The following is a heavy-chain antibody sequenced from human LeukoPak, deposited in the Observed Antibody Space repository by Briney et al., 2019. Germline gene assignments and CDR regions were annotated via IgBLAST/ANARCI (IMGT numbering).Heavy chain of an antibody. D-gene: IGHD3-9*01. CDR1: GFTFSSYA. CDR3: ARYYDILTGSLDY. J-gene: IGHJ4*02. CDR2: ISYDGSNK. V-gene: IGHV3-30*03. Sequence: GGSLRLSCAASGFTFSSYAMSWVRQAPGKGLEWVAVISYDGSNKYYADSVKGRFTISRDNSKNTLYLQMNSLRAEDTAVYYCARYYDILTGSLDYWGQGTLVTVSS.